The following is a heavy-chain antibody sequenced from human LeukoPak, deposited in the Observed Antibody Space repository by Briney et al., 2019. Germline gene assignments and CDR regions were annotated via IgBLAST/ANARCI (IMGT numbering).Heavy chain of an antibody. CDR3: ASEAYCSGGSCSLHRVAS. CDR2: IDTNSGGT. V-gene: IGHV1-2*02. J-gene: IGHJ4*02. Sequence: GASVKVSCKASGYTFTAYYMHWVRQAPGQGLEWMGWIDTNSGGTNYAQKFQGRVTITRDTFIGTAYMELSSLISDDTAVYYCASEAYCSGGSCSLHRVASWGQGILVTVSS. D-gene: IGHD2-15*01. CDR1: GYTFTAYY.